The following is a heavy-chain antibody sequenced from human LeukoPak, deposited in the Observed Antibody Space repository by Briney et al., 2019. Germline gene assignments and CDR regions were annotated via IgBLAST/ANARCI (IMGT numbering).Heavy chain of an antibody. CDR1: GFTFSSYA. CDR3: ARGYGSLDP. V-gene: IGHV3-23*01. Sequence: PGGALRLSCAASGFTFSSYAMSWVRPAPGKGLEWVSGISSTGGSTYYADSVKGRFTISRDNSKNTLYVQMNSLIAEDTAVYYCARGYGSLDPWGQGTLVTVSS. D-gene: IGHD6-19*01. J-gene: IGHJ5*02. CDR2: ISSTGGST.